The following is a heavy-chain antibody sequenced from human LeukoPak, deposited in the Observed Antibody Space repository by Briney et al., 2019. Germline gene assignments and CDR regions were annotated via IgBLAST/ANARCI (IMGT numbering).Heavy chain of an antibody. CDR1: GYSFTSYW. CDR3: ARTGYTSGWYVGSFDY. D-gene: IGHD6-19*01. CDR2: TYPGDSDT. V-gene: IGHV5-51*01. Sequence: PGESLKISCKGSGYSFTSYWIGWVRQLPGKGLEWMGITYPGDSDTKYSPSFQGQVTISADKSISTAYLQWSSLKASDTAMYYCARTGYTSGWYVGSFDYWGQGTLVTVSS. J-gene: IGHJ4*02.